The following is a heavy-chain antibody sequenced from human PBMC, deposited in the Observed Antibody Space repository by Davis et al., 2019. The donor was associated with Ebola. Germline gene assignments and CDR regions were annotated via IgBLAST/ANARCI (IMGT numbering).Heavy chain of an antibody. CDR2: ISAYNGNT. J-gene: IGHJ3*02. CDR3: ARRRLYCTNGVCYNDAFDI. V-gene: IGHV1-18*04. Sequence: ASVKVSCKASGYTFTSYGISWVRQAPGQGLEWMGWISAYNGNTNYAQKLQGRVTMTTDTSTSTAYMELRSLRSDDTAVYYCARRRLYCTNGVCYNDAFDIWGQGTMVTVSS. CDR1: GYTFTSYG. D-gene: IGHD2-8*01.